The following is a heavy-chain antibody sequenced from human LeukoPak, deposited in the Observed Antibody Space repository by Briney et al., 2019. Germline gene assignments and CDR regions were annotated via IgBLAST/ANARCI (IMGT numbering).Heavy chain of an antibody. V-gene: IGHV1-69*02. CDR1: GGTFSSYT. CDR3: ARYDRTASFDP. Sequence: SSVKVSCKASGGTFSSYTISWVRQAPGQGLEWMGRIIPILGIANYTQKFQGTVTITADKSTSTAYMELSSLRSEDTAVYYCARYDRTASFDPWGQGTLVTVSS. J-gene: IGHJ5*02. D-gene: IGHD3-3*01. CDR2: IIPILGIA.